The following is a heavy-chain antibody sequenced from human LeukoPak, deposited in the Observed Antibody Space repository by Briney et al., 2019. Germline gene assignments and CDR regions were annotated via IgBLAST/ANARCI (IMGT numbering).Heavy chain of an antibody. CDR2: INHSGST. J-gene: IGHJ4*02. D-gene: IGHD2-8*01. CDR3: AIDGWVWTNGAQEYYFDY. CDR1: GGSFSGYY. V-gene: IGHV4-34*01. Sequence: SETLSLTCAVYGGSFSGYYWSWIRQPPGKGLEWIGEINHSGSTNYNPSLKSRVTISVDTSKNQFSLKLSSVTAADTAVYYCAIDGWVWTNGAQEYYFDYWSQGTLVTVSS.